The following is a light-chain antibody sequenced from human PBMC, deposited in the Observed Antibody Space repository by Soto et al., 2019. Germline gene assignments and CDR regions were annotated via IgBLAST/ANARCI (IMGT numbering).Light chain of an antibody. CDR2: DVS. CDR1: SSDVGGYNF. Sequence: QSALTQPRSVSGSPGQSVTISCSGSSSDVGGYNFVSWYQQHPGKAPKLMIYDVSKRPSGVPDRFSGSKSGTSASLAITGLQAEDEADYYCQSYDSSLSGVVFGGGTKLAVL. V-gene: IGLV2-11*01. CDR3: QSYDSSLSGVV. J-gene: IGLJ2*01.